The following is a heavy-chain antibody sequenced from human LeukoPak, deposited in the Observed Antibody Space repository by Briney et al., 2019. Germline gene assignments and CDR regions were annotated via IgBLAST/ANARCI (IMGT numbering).Heavy chain of an antibody. CDR2: IKQDGSEK. CDR3: ASFITVVISGAFDI. J-gene: IGHJ3*02. CDR1: GFTSSSYW. D-gene: IGHD4-23*01. V-gene: IGHV3-7*05. Sequence: GGSLRLSCAASGFTSSSYWMTWVRQAPGKGLEWVANIKQDGSEKYYVDSVKGRFTISRDNAKNSLYLQMNSLRAEDTAVYYCASFITVVISGAFDIWGQGTMVTVSS.